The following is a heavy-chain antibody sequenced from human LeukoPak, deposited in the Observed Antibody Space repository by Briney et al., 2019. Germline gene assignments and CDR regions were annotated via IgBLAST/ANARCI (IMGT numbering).Heavy chain of an antibody. V-gene: IGHV3-23*01. Sequence: GGSLRLSCAASGFTFSSYAMSWVRQAPGKGLEWVSAISGSGGSAYYADSVKGRFTISRDNSKNTLYLQMNSLRAEDTAVYYCARYRGFGDSYDSWGQGTLVTVSS. CDR1: GFTFSSYA. J-gene: IGHJ4*02. CDR2: ISGSGGSA. D-gene: IGHD3-10*01. CDR3: ARYRGFGDSYDS.